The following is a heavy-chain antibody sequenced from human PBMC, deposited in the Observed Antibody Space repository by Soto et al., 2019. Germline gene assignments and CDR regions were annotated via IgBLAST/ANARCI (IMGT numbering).Heavy chain of an antibody. Sequence: PGGSLRLSCAASGFTFSNAWMSWVRQAPGKGLEWVGFIRSKAYGGTTEYAASVKGRFTISRDDSKSIAYLRMNSLKTEDTAVYYCTRGLTYYYDSSGPGHAFDIWGQGTMVTVSS. D-gene: IGHD3-22*01. V-gene: IGHV3-49*04. CDR3: TRGLTYYYDSSGPGHAFDI. CDR1: GFTFSNAW. CDR2: IRSKAYGGTT. J-gene: IGHJ3*02.